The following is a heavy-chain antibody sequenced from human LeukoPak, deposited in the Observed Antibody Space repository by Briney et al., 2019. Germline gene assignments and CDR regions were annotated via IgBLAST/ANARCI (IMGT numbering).Heavy chain of an antibody. Sequence: GGSLRLSCAASGFTFSSYAMHWVRQAPGKGLEWVAVISYDGSNKYCADSVKGRFTISRDNSKNTLYLQMNSLRAEDTAVYYCAREESSKDDAFDIWGQGTMVTVSS. V-gene: IGHV3-30-3*01. CDR2: ISYDGSNK. J-gene: IGHJ3*02. CDR1: GFTFSSYA. D-gene: IGHD2-2*01. CDR3: AREESSKDDAFDI.